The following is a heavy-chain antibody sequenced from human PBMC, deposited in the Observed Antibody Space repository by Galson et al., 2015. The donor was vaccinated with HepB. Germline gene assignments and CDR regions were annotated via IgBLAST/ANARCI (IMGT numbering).Heavy chain of an antibody. CDR2: IKTTTEGGSA. D-gene: IGHD1-26*01. J-gene: IGHJ6*02. V-gene: IGHV3-15*01. Sequence: SLRLSCAASGISFTNAWMTWVRQAPGKGLEWVGRIKTTTEGGSADYAASVKGRFFISRDDSKDTLHLQMNILKVEDTGTYYCCTSRREWELDFYTTDVWGQGTAVTVSS. CDR3: CTSRREWELDFYTTDV. CDR1: GISFTNAW.